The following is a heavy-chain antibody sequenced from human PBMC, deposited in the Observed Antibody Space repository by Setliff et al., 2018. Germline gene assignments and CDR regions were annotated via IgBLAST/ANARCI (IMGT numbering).Heavy chain of an antibody. V-gene: IGHV3-23*01. CDR2: ISGSGDNT. Sequence: QPGGSLRLSCAASGFTFSTYALSWVRQAPGKGLEWVSCISGSGDNTHYADSVKGRFTISRDNSDNTLYLQMNSLRVEDSAIYYCVCFSWRGCSGDTCYSGDDSFDMWGQGTEVTVSS. J-gene: IGHJ3*02. CDR3: VCFSWRGCSGDTCYSGDDSFDM. CDR1: GFTFSTYA. D-gene: IGHD2-15*01.